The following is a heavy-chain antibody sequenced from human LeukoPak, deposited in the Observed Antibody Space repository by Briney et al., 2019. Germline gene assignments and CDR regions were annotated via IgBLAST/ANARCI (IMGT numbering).Heavy chain of an antibody. CDR3: ARGDKQLVFNRNKGGFDP. CDR1: GFTFSSYA. Sequence: GGSLRLSCAASGFTFSSYAMHWVRQAPGKGLEWVTIISYDGSNKYYADSVKGRFTISRDNSKNTLSLQMNSLRTEDTAVYYCARGDKQLVFNRNKGGFDPWGQGTLVTVSS. D-gene: IGHD6-13*01. CDR2: ISYDGSNK. J-gene: IGHJ5*02. V-gene: IGHV3-30*04.